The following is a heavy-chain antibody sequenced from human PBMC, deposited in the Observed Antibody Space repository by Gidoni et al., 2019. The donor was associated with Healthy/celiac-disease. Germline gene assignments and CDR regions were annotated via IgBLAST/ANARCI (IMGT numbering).Heavy chain of an antibody. Sequence: EVQLVQSGAEVKKPGESLKIYCKGSGYSFTSYWIGWVLQMPGKGLEWKGIIYPGDSDTRYSPSFQGQVTISADKSISTAYLQWSSLKASDTAMYYCARHQYDSSGYGGMDVWGQGTTVTVSS. D-gene: IGHD3-22*01. V-gene: IGHV5-51*01. CDR3: ARHQYDSSGYGGMDV. J-gene: IGHJ6*02. CDR1: GYSFTSYW. CDR2: IYPGDSDT.